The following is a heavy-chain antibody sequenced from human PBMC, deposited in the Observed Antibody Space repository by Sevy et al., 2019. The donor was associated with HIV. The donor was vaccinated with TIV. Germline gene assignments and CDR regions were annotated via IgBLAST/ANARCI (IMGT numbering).Heavy chain of an antibody. CDR3: AKDLLPYGSGSYPLDY. V-gene: IGHV3-9*01. CDR2: IGWNSGSV. J-gene: IGHJ4*02. CDR1: GFTFSSYA. D-gene: IGHD3-10*01. Sequence: GGSLRLSCAASGFTFSSYAMHWVRRAPGKGLEWVSGIGWNSGSVGYAVSVKGRFTISRDNAKNLLYLQMNSLTSEDTALYYCAKDLLPYGSGSYPLDYWGQGTVVTVSS.